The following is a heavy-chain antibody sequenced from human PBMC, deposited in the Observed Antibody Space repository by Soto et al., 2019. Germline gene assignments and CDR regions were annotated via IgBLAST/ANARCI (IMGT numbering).Heavy chain of an antibody. Sequence: SETLSLTCTVSGGSISSYYWSWIRQPAGKGPEWIGRIYTSGSTNYNPSLKSRVTMSVDTSKNQFSLKLSSVTAADTAVYYCASTLRFLEWSNWFDPWGQGTLVTVSS. D-gene: IGHD3-3*01. CDR3: ASTLRFLEWSNWFDP. CDR2: IYTSGST. V-gene: IGHV4-4*07. J-gene: IGHJ5*02. CDR1: GGSISSYY.